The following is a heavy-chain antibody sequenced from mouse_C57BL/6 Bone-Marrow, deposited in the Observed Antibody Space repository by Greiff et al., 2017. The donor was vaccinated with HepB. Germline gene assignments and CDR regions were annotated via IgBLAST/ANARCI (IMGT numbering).Heavy chain of an antibody. V-gene: IGHV1-81*01. CDR3: ASSNHHFAY. D-gene: IGHD2-5*01. CDR1: GYTFTSYG. CDR2: IYPRSGNT. Sequence: VKLMESGAELARPGASVKLSCKASGYTFTSYGISWVKQRTGQGLEWIGEIYPRSGNTYYNEKFKGKATLTADKSSSTAYMELRSLTSEDSAVYYCASSNHHFAYWGQGTLVTVSA. J-gene: IGHJ3*01.